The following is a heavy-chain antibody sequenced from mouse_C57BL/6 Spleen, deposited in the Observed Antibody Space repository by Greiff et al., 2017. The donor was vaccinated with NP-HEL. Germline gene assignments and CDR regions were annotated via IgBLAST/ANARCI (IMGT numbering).Heavy chain of an antibody. CDR1: GYAFTNYL. Sequence: QVQLKESGAELVRPGTSVKVSCKASGYAFTNYLIEWVKQRPGQGLEWIGVINPGSGGTNYNEKFKGKATLTADKSSSTAYMQLSSLTSEDSAVYFCARKEAYGNYGAYWGQGTLVTVSA. V-gene: IGHV1-54*01. CDR2: INPGSGGT. J-gene: IGHJ3*01. D-gene: IGHD2-1*01. CDR3: ARKEAYGNYGAY.